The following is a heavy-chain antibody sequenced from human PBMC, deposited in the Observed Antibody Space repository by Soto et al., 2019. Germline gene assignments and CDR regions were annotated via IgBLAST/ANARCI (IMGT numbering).Heavy chain of an antibody. V-gene: IGHV4-31*03. Sequence: SETLSLTCTVSGGSISSGGYYWSWIRQHPGKGLEWIGYTYYSGSTYYNPSLKSRVTISVDTSKNQFSLKLSSVTAADTAVYYCARDTMVRDYYYGMDVWGQGTTVTVSS. CDR2: TYYSGST. CDR1: GGSISSGGYY. J-gene: IGHJ6*02. D-gene: IGHD3-10*01. CDR3: ARDTMVRDYYYGMDV.